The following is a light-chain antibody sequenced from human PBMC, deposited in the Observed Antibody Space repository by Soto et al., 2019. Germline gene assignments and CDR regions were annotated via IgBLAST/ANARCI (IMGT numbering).Light chain of an antibody. J-gene: IGKJ4*01. CDR3: QQYNKLALT. CDR1: QSVSNN. Sequence: EIVMTQSPATLSVSPGERATLSCRASQSVSNNLAWDQQKPGQAPRLLIYHASTRATGIPARFSASGSGTEFTLTVSSLQSEDFAVYYCQQYNKLALTFGGGTEVEIK. V-gene: IGKV3-15*01. CDR2: HAS.